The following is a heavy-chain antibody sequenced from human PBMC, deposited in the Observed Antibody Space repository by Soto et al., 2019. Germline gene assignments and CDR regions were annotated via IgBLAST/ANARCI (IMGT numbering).Heavy chain of an antibody. D-gene: IGHD1-26*01. CDR3: ARSSGSYFGMDV. CDR2: MNPNSGNT. Sequence: ASVKVSCKACGYTFTSYDISWVRQATGQGLEWMGWMNPNSGNTGCAQKFQGRVTITADESTSTAYMELSSLRSEDTAVYYCARSSGSYFGMDVWGQGTTVTVSS. V-gene: IGHV1-8*01. CDR1: GYTFTSYD. J-gene: IGHJ6*02.